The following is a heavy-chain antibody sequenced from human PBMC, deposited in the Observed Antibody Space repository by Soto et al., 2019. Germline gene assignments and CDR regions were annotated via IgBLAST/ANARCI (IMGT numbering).Heavy chain of an antibody. D-gene: IGHD4-17*01. V-gene: IGHV4-4*02. J-gene: IGHJ6*02. CDR1: GGSISSSNW. Sequence: QVQLQESGPGLVKPSGTLSLTCAVSGGSISSSNWWSWVRQPPGKGLEWIGEIYHSGSTNYNPSRKSRVTMTVDKSKNQFSLKLSSVTAADTAVYYCASTTVTTLFSKHYYGMDVWGQGTTVTVSS. CDR3: ASTTVTTLFSKHYYGMDV. CDR2: IYHSGST.